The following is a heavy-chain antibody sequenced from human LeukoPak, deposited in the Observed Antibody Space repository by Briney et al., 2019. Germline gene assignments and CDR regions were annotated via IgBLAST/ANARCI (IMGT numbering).Heavy chain of an antibody. V-gene: IGHV3-30*02. J-gene: IGHJ4*02. D-gene: IGHD5-18*01. Sequence: GGSLRLSCAASGFTFSSYGMHWVRQAPGKGLEWVAFIRYDGSNKYYADSVKGRFTISRDNSKNTLYLQMNSLRAEDTAVYYCAKDSLAAAGGGYSYALPDYWGQGTLVTVSS. CDR3: AKDSLAAAGGGYSYALPDY. CDR1: GFTFSSYG. CDR2: IRYDGSNK.